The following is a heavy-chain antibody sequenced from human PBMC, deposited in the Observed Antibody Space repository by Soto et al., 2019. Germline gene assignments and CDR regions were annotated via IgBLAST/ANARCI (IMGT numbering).Heavy chain of an antibody. CDR1: GFTFSSYA. CDR2: ISYDGSNK. D-gene: IGHD3-3*01. V-gene: IGHV3-30-3*01. Sequence: LRLSCAASGFTFSSYAMHWVRQAPGKGLEWVAVISYDGSNKYYADSVKGRFTISRDNSKNTLYLQMNSLRAEDTAVYYCASSLDMDVWGQGTTVTVSS. CDR3: ASSLDMDV. J-gene: IGHJ6*02.